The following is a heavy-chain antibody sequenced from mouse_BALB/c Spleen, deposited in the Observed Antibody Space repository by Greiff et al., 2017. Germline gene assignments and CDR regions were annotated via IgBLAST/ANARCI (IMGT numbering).Heavy chain of an antibody. V-gene: IGHV1-82*01. CDR3: ARTTTVVAPVDY. CDR1: GYAFSSSW. Sequence: QVQLQQSGPELVKPGASVKISCKASGYAFSSSWMNWVKQRPGQGLEWIGRIYPGDGDTNYNGKFKGKATLTADKSSSTAYMQLSSLTSVDSAVYFCARTTTVVAPVDYWGQGTTLTVSS. D-gene: IGHD1-1*01. J-gene: IGHJ2*01. CDR2: IYPGDGDT.